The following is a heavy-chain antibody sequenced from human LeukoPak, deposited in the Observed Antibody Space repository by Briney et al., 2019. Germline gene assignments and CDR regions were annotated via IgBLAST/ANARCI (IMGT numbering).Heavy chain of an antibody. CDR1: GFTFSSYW. CDR2: INSDGSST. J-gene: IGHJ4*02. CDR3: ARVESYGSGSYREYYFDY. V-gene: IGHV3-74*01. D-gene: IGHD3-10*01. Sequence: GGSLRLSCAASGFTFSSYWMHWVRQAPGKGLVWVSRINSDGSSTSYADSVKGRFTISRDNAKNTLYLQMNSLRAEDTAVYYCARVESYGSGSYREYYFDYWGQGTLVTVSS.